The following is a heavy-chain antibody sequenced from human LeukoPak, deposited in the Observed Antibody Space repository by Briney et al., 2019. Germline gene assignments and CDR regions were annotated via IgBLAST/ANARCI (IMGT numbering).Heavy chain of an antibody. CDR3: AKTLGEATDY. CDR1: GFVVTSYY. Sequence: PGGSLRLSCAVSGFVVTSYYMTWARQAPGKGLEWVSVIFSGDNTYYADSVKGRFAISRDTSNNTLYLQMNNLRADDTAVYYCAKTLGEATDYWGQGTLVTVSS. CDR2: IFSGDNT. J-gene: IGHJ4*02. D-gene: IGHD3-16*01. V-gene: IGHV3-53*01.